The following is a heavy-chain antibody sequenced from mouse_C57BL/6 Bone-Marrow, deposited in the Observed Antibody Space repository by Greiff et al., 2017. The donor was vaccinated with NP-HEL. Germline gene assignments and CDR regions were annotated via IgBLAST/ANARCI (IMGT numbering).Heavy chain of an antibody. CDR2: INPSSGYT. D-gene: IGHD1-1*01. Sequence: VQLQQSGAELAKPGASVKLSCKASGYTFTSYWMHWVKQRPGQGLEWIGYINPSSGYTKYNQKFKDKATLTADKSSSTAYMQLSSLTYEDSAVYYCASSDYYGSGYEGYWYFDVWGTGTTVTVSS. CDR1: GYTFTSYW. CDR3: ASSDYYGSGYEGYWYFDV. V-gene: IGHV1-7*01. J-gene: IGHJ1*03.